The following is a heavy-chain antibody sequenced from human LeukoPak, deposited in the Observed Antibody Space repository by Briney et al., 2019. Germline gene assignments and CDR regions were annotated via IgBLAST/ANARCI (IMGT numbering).Heavy chain of an antibody. V-gene: IGHV1-2*02. CDR3: ARDPRFLEWSYYFDY. Sequence: GASVKVSCKASGYTFTGYYMHWVRQAPGQGLEWMGWINPNSGGTNYAQKFQGRVTMTRDTSISTAYMELSRLRSDDTAVYYCARDPRFLEWSYYFDYWGQGTLVTVSS. CDR1: GYTFTGYY. J-gene: IGHJ4*02. D-gene: IGHD3-3*01. CDR2: INPNSGGT.